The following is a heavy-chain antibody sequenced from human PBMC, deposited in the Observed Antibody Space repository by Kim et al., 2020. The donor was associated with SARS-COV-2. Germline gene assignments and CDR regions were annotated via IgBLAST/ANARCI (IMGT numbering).Heavy chain of an antibody. Sequence: TYSPTFQDNVTISADKSISTAHLQWSSLKAADTAMYYCARTYVAVAEIDYWGQGTLVTVSS. CDR3: ARTYVAVAEIDY. J-gene: IGHJ4*02. V-gene: IGHV5-10-1*01. D-gene: IGHD6-19*01.